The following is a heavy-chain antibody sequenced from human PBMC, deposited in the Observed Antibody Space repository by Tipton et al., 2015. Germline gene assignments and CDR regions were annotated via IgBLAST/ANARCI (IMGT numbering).Heavy chain of an antibody. V-gene: IGHV3-23*01. CDR2: ISGSGDSS. CDR1: GFSFSSYA. Sequence: SLRLSCAASGFSFSSYAMNWVRQAPGKGLEWVSGISGSGDSSYYADSVKGRFTISRDNSKNMLYLEMNSLRAEDTAVYYCAKFPGIVVVTTYWGQGTLVTVSS. J-gene: IGHJ4*02. D-gene: IGHD2-21*02. CDR3: AKFPGIVVVTTY.